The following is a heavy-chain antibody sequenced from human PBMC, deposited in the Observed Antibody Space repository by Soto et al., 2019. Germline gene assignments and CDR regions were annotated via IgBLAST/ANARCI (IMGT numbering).Heavy chain of an antibody. CDR1: GFTFSSYA. CDR2: ISGSGGST. D-gene: IGHD3-10*01. J-gene: IGHJ6*02. V-gene: IGHV3-23*01. CDR3: AKEGGSDGSGSRYYGMDV. Sequence: PGGSLRLSCAASGFTFSSYAMSWVRQAPGKGLEWVSAISGSGGSTYYADSVKGRFTISRDNSKNTLYLQMNSLRAEDTAVYYCAKEGGSDGSGSRYYGMDVWGQGTTVTVSS.